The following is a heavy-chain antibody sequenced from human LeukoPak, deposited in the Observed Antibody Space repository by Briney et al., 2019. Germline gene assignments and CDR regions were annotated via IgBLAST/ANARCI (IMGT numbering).Heavy chain of an antibody. J-gene: IGHJ5*02. CDR1: GYTFINYD. CDR3: TRAYHSDSGGYPNWFDP. Sequence: ASVKVSCKASGYTFINYDISWVRQAPGQGLECMGWINTNTGTPTFAQGFTGRFVFSLDTSVSTAYLQISSLKPEDTAVYYCTRAYHSDSGGYPNWFDPWGQGTLVTVSS. D-gene: IGHD3-22*01. CDR2: INTNTGTP. V-gene: IGHV7-4-1*02.